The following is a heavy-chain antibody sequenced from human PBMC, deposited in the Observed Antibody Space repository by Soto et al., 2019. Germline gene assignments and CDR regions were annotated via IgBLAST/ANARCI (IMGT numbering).Heavy chain of an antibody. CDR2: IIPILGIA. V-gene: IGHV1-69*08. D-gene: IGHD6-19*01. J-gene: IGHJ4*02. Sequence: QVQLVQSGAEVKKPGSSVKVSCKASGGTFSSYTISWVRQAPGQGLEWMGRIIPILGIANYAQKFQGRVTITADKSTSTAYMELSSLRSEDTAVYYCARDGRSSGWSGRGFDYWGQGTLVTVSS. CDR3: ARDGRSSGWSGRGFDY. CDR1: GGTFSSYT.